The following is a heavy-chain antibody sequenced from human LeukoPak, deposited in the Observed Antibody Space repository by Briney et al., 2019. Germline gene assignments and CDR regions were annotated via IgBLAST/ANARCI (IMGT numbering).Heavy chain of an antibody. Sequence: GASVKVSCKASGYTFTGYYMHWVRQAPGQGLEGMGWINPNSGGTNYAQKFQGRVTMTRDTSISTAYMELSRLRSDDTAVYYCARDDPIGSGSYFPVAHPDYWGQGTLVTVSS. CDR1: GYTFTGYY. CDR2: INPNSGGT. D-gene: IGHD3-10*01. CDR3: ARDDPIGSGSYFPVAHPDY. V-gene: IGHV1-2*02. J-gene: IGHJ4*02.